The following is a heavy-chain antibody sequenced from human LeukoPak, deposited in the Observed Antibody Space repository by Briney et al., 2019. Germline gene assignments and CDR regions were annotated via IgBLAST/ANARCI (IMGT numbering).Heavy chain of an antibody. CDR3: ARGQDGYVWGSYL. J-gene: IGHJ4*02. D-gene: IGHD3-16*02. Sequence: SVKVSCKASGYTFTSYGISWVRQAPGQGLEWMGGIIPIFGTANYAQKFQGRVTIIADESTSTAYMELSSLRSEDTAVYYCARGQDGYVWGSYLWGQGTLVTVSS. CDR1: GYTFTSYG. CDR2: IIPIFGTA. V-gene: IGHV1-69*13.